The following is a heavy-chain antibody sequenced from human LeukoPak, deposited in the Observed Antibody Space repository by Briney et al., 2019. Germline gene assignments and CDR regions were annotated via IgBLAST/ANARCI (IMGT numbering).Heavy chain of an antibody. CDR1: GFSVSGTY. V-gene: IGHV3-66*01. J-gene: IGHJ3*02. CDR3: ARYRGRVPTTGSAFDI. D-gene: IGHD1-14*01. CDR2: IYSRST. Sequence: GSLRLSCAASGFSVSGTYMSWVRQAPGKGLEWVAIIYSRSTYYADSVRGRFTISRDNSKNTLSLELNSLRVEDTAVYYCARYRGRVPTTGSAFDIWGRGTMVTVSS.